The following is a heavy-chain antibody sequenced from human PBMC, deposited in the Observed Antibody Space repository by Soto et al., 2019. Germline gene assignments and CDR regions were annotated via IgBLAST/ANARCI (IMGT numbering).Heavy chain of an antibody. CDR2: IIPILGIA. D-gene: IGHD5-12*01. Sequence: SVKVSCKASGGTFSSYTISWVRQAPGQGLEWMGRIIPILGIANYAQKFQGRVTITADKSTSTAYMELSSLRSEDTAVYYCAREREYRGYDRGGIFDYGGKGTLVTVPS. V-gene: IGHV1-69*04. CDR1: GGTFSSYT. CDR3: AREREYRGYDRGGIFDY. J-gene: IGHJ4*02.